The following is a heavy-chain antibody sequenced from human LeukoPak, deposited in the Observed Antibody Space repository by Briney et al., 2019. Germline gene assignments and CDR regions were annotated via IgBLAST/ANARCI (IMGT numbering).Heavy chain of an antibody. CDR1: GFTFSSYA. D-gene: IGHD3-10*01. V-gene: IGHV3-23*01. J-gene: IGHJ4*02. CDR3: AKDLITMVRGLNFDY. CDR2: ISGSGGST. Sequence: GGSLRLSCAAYGFTFSSYAMSWVRQAPGKGLEWVSAISGSGGSTYYADSVKGRFTISRDNSKNTLYLQMNSLRAEDTAVYYCAKDLITMVRGLNFDYWGQGTLVTVSS.